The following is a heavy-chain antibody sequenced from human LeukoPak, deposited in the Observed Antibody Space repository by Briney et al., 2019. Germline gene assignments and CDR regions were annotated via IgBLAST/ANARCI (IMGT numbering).Heavy chain of an antibody. CDR1: GYTFTGYY. CDR3: AREGSVAMMSYYYYGMDV. V-gene: IGHV1-2*02. D-gene: IGHD5-12*01. J-gene: IGHJ6*02. Sequence: ASVKVSCKASGYTFTGYYMHWVRQAPGQGLEWMGWINPNSGGTNYAQKFQGRVTMTRDTSISTAYMELSRLRSDDTAVYYCAREGSVAMMSYYYYGMDVWGQGTTVTVSS. CDR2: INPNSGGT.